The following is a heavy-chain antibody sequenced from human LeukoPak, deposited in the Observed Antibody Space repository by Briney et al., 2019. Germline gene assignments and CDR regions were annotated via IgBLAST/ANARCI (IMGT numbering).Heavy chain of an antibody. CDR1: GYTLAELS. CDR2: FDPEDGET. V-gene: IGHV1-24*01. CDR3: ATHHYYDSSGYRRFDFDY. J-gene: IGHJ4*02. D-gene: IGHD3-22*01. Sequence: VASVKVSCKVSGYTLAELSMHWVRQAPGKGLDWMGGFDPEDGETIYAQKFQGRVTMTEDTSTDTAYMELSSLRSEDTAVYYCATHHYYDSSGYRRFDFDYWGQGTLVTVSS.